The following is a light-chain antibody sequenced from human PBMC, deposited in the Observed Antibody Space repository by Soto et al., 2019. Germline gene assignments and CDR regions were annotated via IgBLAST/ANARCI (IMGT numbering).Light chain of an antibody. J-gene: IGLJ2*01. Sequence: QSVLTQPPSVSAAPGQKVTISCSGSSSNIGNNYVSWYQQLPGTAPKLLIYDNNKRPSGIPDRFSGSKSGTSATLGITGLQTEDEADYYCGTWDSSLGAVVFGGGTKVTVL. CDR2: DNN. V-gene: IGLV1-51*01. CDR3: GTWDSSLGAVV. CDR1: SSNIGNNY.